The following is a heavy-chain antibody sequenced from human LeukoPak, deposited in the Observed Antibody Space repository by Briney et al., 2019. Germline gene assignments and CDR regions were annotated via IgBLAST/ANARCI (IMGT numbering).Heavy chain of an antibody. D-gene: IGHD3-10*01. CDR1: DFTVSSNY. CDR3: AELGITMIGGV. CDR2: ISSSGSTI. J-gene: IGHJ6*04. Sequence: GGSLRLSCAASDFTVSSNYMNWVRQAPGKGLKWVSYISSSGSTIYYADSVKGRFTISRDNAKNSLYLQMNSLRAEDTAVYYCAELGITMIGGVWGKGTTVTISS. V-gene: IGHV3-48*03.